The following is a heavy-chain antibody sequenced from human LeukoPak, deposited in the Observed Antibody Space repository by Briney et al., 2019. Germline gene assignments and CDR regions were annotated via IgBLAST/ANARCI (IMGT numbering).Heavy chain of an antibody. V-gene: IGHV1-46*01. CDR3: ARDNSVGETAWWFDP. CDR2: INPSGSST. J-gene: IGHJ5*02. CDR1: VYSFTRYY. Sequence: SVKVSCMASVYSFTRYYIHWVRQAPGQGLEGMGLINPSGSSTNYAQKFQGRVTMTRDMFTSTDYMELTSLTSDDTAVYYCARDNSVGETAWWFDPWGQGTLVTVSS. D-gene: IGHD1-26*01.